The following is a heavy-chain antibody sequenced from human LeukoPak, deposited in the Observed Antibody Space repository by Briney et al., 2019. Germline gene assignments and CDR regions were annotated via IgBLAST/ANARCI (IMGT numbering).Heavy chain of an antibody. V-gene: IGHV3-21*01. D-gene: IGHD5-18*01. CDR1: GLTFSSYS. CDR2: ISSSSSYI. CDR3: ARGGEFDGYSYGLSIDY. J-gene: IGHJ4*02. Sequence: GGSLRLSCAASGLTFSSYSMNSVRQAPGKGMEWVSFISSSSSYIYYAHSVKGRFTISRDNAKNSLYLQMNSLRAEDTAVYYCARGGEFDGYSYGLSIDYWGQGTLVTVSS.